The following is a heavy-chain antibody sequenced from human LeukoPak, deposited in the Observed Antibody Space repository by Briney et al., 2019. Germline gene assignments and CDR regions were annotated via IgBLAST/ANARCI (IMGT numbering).Heavy chain of an antibody. J-gene: IGHJ4*02. Sequence: SGPTLVRPTQTLTLTCSFSGFSLSSNGVGVAWIRQPPGKALEWLALISWDDYKRSNPLLRSRLSITKDTSKNQVVLTMTNMDPLDTATYYCAHSGYNSGFYVDYWGQGTLVTVSS. CDR2: ISWDDYK. CDR1: GFSLSSNGVG. D-gene: IGHD6-19*01. CDR3: AHSGYNSGFYVDY. V-gene: IGHV2-5*02.